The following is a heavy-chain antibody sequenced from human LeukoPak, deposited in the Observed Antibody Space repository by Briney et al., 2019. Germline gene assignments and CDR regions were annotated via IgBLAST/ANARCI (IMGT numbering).Heavy chain of an antibody. V-gene: IGHV3-53*01. D-gene: IGHD2-15*01. CDR2: IYSGGST. CDR1: GFTVSSNY. CDR3: ARTYCSGGSCYSDPRGKKTAKGYYYYGMDV. Sequence: PGGSLRLSCAASGFTVSSNYMSWVSQAPGKGLEWVSVIYSGGSTYYADSVKGRFTISRDNSKNTLYLQMNSLRAEDTAVYYCARTYCSGGSCYSDPRGKKTAKGYYYYGMDVWGQGTTVTVSS. J-gene: IGHJ6*02.